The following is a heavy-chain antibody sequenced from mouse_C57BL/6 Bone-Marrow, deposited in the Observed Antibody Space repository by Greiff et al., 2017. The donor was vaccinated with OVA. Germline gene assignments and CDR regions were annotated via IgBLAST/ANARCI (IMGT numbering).Heavy chain of an antibody. CDR1: GYTFTSYW. J-gene: IGHJ2*01. V-gene: IGHV1-55*01. Sequence: VQLQQPGAELVKPGASVKMSCKASGYTFTSYWITWVKQRPGQGLEWIGDIYPGSGSTNYNEKFKSKATLTVDTSSSTAYMQLSSLTSEDSAVYYCAREGDLSSYFDYWGQGTTLTVSS. CDR3: AREGDLSSYFDY. CDR2: IYPGSGST. D-gene: IGHD3-3*01.